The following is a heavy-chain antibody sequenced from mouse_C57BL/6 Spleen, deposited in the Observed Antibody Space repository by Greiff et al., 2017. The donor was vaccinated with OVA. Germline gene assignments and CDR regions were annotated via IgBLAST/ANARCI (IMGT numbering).Heavy chain of an antibody. CDR1: GYTFTSSW. J-gene: IGHJ3*01. D-gene: IGHD1-2*01. CDR3: ARGELLRPWLAY. V-gene: IGHV1-53*01. Sequence: QVQLKQPGTELVKPGASVKLSCKASGYTFTSSWMHWVKQRPGQGLEWIGNINPSNGGTNYNEKFKSKATLTVDKSSSTAYMQLSSLTSEDSAVYDCARGELLRPWLAYWGQGTLVTVSA. CDR2: INPSNGGT.